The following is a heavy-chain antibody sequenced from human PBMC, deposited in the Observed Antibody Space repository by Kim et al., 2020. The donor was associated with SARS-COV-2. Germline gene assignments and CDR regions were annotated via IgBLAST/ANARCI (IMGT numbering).Heavy chain of an antibody. D-gene: IGHD2-8*01. CDR3: ATANGGRHFDY. V-gene: IGHV3-30*07. J-gene: IGHJ4*02. Sequence: AETVKSRFTISRDNSTNALYLKMNSLRAEDTDVYDCATANGGRHFDYWGQGTLVTVSS.